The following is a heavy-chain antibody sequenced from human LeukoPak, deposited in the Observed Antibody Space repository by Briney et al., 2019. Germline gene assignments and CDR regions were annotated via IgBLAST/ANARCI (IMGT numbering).Heavy chain of an antibody. CDR2: IYYSGST. V-gene: IGHV4-59*01. CDR3: ARGYSSSSYYFDY. J-gene: IGHJ4*02. Sequence: PSETLSLTCTVSGGSISSYYWSWIRQPPGKALEWIGYIYYSGSTNYNPSLKSRVTISVDTSKSQFSLKLTSVTAADTAVYYCARGYSSSSYYFDYWGQGTLVTVSS. CDR1: GGSISSYY. D-gene: IGHD6-13*01.